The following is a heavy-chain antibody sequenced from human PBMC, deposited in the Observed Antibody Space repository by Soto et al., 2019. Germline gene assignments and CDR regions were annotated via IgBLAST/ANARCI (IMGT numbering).Heavy chain of an antibody. CDR1: GGTFSSYA. CDR2: IIPIFGTA. J-gene: IGHJ6*02. CDR3: ARSPRVDIVATISYYYYGMDV. D-gene: IGHD5-12*01. V-gene: IGHV1-69*13. Sequence: SVKVSCKASGGTFSSYAISWVRQAPGQGLEWMGGIIPIFGTANYAQKFQGRVTITADESTSTAYMELGSLRSEDTAVYYCARSPRVDIVATISYYYYGMDVWGQGTTVTVSS.